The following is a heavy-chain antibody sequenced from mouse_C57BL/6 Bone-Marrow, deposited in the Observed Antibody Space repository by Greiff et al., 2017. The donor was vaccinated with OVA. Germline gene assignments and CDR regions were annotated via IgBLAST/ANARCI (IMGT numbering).Heavy chain of an antibody. D-gene: IGHD2-10*02. CDR3: ARYGNWYFDV. CDR1: GFTFSDYY. CDR2: ISNGGGST. J-gene: IGHJ1*03. V-gene: IGHV5-12*01. Sequence: EVHLVESGGGLVQPGGSLKLSCAASGFTFSDYYMYWVRQTPEKRLEWVAYISNGGGSTYYPDTVKGRFTISRDNAKNTLYLQMSRLKSEDTAMYYCARYGNWYFDVWGTGTTVTVSS.